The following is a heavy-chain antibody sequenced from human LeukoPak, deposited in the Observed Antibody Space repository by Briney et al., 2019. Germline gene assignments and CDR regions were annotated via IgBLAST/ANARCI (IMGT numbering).Heavy chain of an antibody. V-gene: IGHV3-21*01. J-gene: IGHJ6*02. D-gene: IGHD3-10*01. CDR3: ARDLQFHGAPYGVDV. CDR1: GFTFSSYG. Sequence: GGSLRLSCAASGFTFSSYGMNWVRQAPGKGLEWVSSISSSSTYIYYADSMKGRFTISRDNAQNSLYLQMNSLRAEDTAVYYCARDLQFHGAPYGVDVWGQGTTVTVSS. CDR2: ISSSSTYI.